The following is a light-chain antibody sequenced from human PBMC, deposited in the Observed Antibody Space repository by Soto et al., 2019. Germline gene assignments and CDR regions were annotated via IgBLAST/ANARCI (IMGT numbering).Light chain of an antibody. CDR3: QQYGHSPLLYT. Sequence: EIVLTQSPGTLYLSPGERATLSCRTSQSVNSNFLAWYQQKPGQAPRLLVYGSSTRAAGVPDRFSGSGSGTDFTLTISRLEPEDFAVYYCQQYGHSPLLYTFGQGTKLGVK. CDR1: QSVNSNF. CDR2: GSS. V-gene: IGKV3-20*01. J-gene: IGKJ2*01.